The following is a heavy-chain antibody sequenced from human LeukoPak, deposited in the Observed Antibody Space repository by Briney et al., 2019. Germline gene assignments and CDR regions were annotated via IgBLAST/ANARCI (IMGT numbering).Heavy chain of an antibody. CDR3: ASHPVVPAAKDVDTAMVTSFDY. D-gene: IGHD5-18*01. Sequence: ASVKVSCKASGYTFTSYYMHWVRQAPGQGLEWMGIINPSGGSTSYAQKFQGRVTMTRDTSTSTVYMELSSLRSEDTAVYYCASHPVVPAAKDVDTAMVTSFDYWGQGTLVTVSS. CDR1: GYTFTSYY. V-gene: IGHV1-46*01. J-gene: IGHJ4*02. CDR2: INPSGGST.